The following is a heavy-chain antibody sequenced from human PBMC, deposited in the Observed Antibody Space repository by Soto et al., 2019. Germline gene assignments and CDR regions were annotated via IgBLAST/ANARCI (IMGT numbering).Heavy chain of an antibody. CDR3: ARDLFRNRYGDLDF. D-gene: IGHD4-17*01. Sequence: GGALRLSCAASGSTFSSYGIHWVRQAPGKGLEWVAVIFYDGSNKYYADSVKGRFTISRDNSKNTLYLQMNSLRAEDTAVYYCARDLFRNRYGDLDFGGQGTLVTVSS. CDR2: IFYDGSNK. CDR1: GSTFSSYG. V-gene: IGHV3-33*08. J-gene: IGHJ4*02.